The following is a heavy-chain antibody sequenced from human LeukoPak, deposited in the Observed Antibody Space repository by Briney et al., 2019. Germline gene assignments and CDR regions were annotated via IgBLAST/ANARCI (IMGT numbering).Heavy chain of an antibody. CDR2: ISGSGGST. Sequence: QSGGSLRLSCAASGFTFSSYAMSWVRQAPGKGLEWVSAISGSGGSTYYADSVKGRFTISRDNSKNTLYLQMNSLRAEDTAVYYCAKDSWADNGIYDPFDIWGQGTMVTVSP. CDR3: AKDSWADNGIYDPFDI. V-gene: IGHV3-23*01. D-gene: IGHD2/OR15-2a*01. J-gene: IGHJ3*02. CDR1: GFTFSSYA.